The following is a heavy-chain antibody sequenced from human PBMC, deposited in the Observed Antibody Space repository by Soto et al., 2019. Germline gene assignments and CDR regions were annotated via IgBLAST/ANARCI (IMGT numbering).Heavy chain of an antibody. CDR3: AKKVNSGSGSQYFDY. D-gene: IGHD3-10*01. CDR1: GFXFSSYS. V-gene: IGHV3-23*01. Sequence: GXPRLSCATSGFXFSSYSVIWVRHAPGNGLEWVSGFRGSGDDGTTYYADSVKGRFTISRDNSKKMLFLQMNSMRVEHTPIYYCAKKVNSGSGSQYFDYWGQGTLGTVS. CDR2: FRGSGDDGTT. J-gene: IGHJ4*02.